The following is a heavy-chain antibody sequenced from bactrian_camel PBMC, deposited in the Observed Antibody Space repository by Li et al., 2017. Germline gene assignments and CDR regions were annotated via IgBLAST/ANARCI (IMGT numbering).Heavy chain of an antibody. J-gene: IGHJ4*01. Sequence: HVQLVESGGGSVHPGGSLRLSCAATGFTFSRHWMYWVRQAPGKGLEWVSTIRGGGGTTYFADSVKARFTISKDNAKNTLYLQMNSLKPEDTAMYYCAANEYCSGGFCSATKYCSGDTRFWGQGTQVTVS. CDR2: IRGGGGTT. CDR3: AANEYCSGGFCSATKYCSGDTRF. D-gene: IGHD2*01. CDR1: GFTFSRHW. V-gene: IGHV3S1*01.